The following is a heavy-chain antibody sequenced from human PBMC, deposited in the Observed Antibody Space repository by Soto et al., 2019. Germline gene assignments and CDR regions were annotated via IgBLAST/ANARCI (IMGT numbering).Heavy chain of an antibody. CDR3: ARSQGGSSSLDIYYYYYYGMDV. J-gene: IGHJ6*02. D-gene: IGHD2-15*01. CDR1: XXXXSSYX. Sequence: QVQLVQSGXXXKKPGSXVKVSCKAPXXXXSSYXXXXVRQAPGQGLEWMGGIIPIFGTANYAQKFQGRVTITADESTSTGYMELSSLRSEDTAVYYCARSQGGSSSLDIYYYYYYGMDVWGQGTTVTVSS. V-gene: IGHV1-69*01. CDR2: IIPIFGTA.